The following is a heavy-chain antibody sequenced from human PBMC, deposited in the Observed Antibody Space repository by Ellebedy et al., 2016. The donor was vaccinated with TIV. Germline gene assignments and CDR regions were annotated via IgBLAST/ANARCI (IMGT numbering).Heavy chain of an antibody. CDR3: ARRITGTYGDDAFDI. Sequence: GESLKISCAASGFPVRYTYMSWVRQAPGKGLEWVSVIHTGGDTYYADSVKGRFTISRDSSKNTLFLQMNSLRAEDTAMYYCARRITGTYGDDAFDIWGQGTMVTVSS. CDR2: IHTGGDT. V-gene: IGHV3-53*01. CDR1: GFPVRYTY. J-gene: IGHJ3*02. D-gene: IGHD1-20*01.